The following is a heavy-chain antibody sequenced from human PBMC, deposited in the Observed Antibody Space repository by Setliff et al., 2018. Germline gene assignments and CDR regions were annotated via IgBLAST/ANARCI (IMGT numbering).Heavy chain of an antibody. V-gene: IGHV3-7*03. Sequence: GESLRLSCVASGFTFSSHWMSWVRQAPGKGLEWVASIKQDGSEKFYVDSVKGRFTISRDNAKNSLYLQMNSLRAEDTAVYYCARPLGTYPATLDYWGQGTLVTVS. CDR3: ARPLGTYPATLDY. CDR1: GFTFSSHW. D-gene: IGHD1-26*01. CDR2: IKQDGSEK. J-gene: IGHJ4*02.